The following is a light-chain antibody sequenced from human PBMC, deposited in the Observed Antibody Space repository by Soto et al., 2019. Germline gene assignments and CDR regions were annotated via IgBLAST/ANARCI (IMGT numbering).Light chain of an antibody. V-gene: IGKV3-15*01. CDR1: QSVSSN. CDR2: GAS. CDR3: QQYNNLPYT. Sequence: EIVMTQSPATLSVSPGERATLSCRASQSVSSNLAWYQQQPGQAPRLLIYGASTRATGIPARFSGSGSGTEFTLTISSLQSEDFAFYYCQQYNNLPYTFGQGTKLEIK. J-gene: IGKJ2*01.